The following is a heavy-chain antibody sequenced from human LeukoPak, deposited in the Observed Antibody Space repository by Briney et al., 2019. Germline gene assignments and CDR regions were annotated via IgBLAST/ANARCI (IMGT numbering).Heavy chain of an antibody. V-gene: IGHV4-61*02. CDR2: IYTSGST. D-gene: IGHD5-18*01. Sequence: PSQTLSLTCTVSGGSISSGSYYWSWIRQPAGKGLEWIGRIYTSGSTNYNPSLKSRVTMSVDTSKNQFSLKLSSVTAADTAVYYCARGRRYSYGQGDAFDIWGQGTMVTVSS. CDR3: ARGRRYSYGQGDAFDI. CDR1: GGSISSGSYY. J-gene: IGHJ3*02.